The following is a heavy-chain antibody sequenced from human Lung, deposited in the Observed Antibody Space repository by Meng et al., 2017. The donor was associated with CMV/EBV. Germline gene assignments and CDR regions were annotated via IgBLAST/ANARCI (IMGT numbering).Heavy chain of an antibody. Sequence: VELVGSGGGLAQPGGSLRLSCATVGFSVNDKYMSWVRQPPGKGLEWVSIIYRGDNTYYADSVKGRFTVSRDNSKNTMYLQMNSLRVEDTAVYYCTGDSQLHPNLDYWGQGTLVTVSS. CDR3: TGDSQLHPNLDY. CDR2: IYRGDNT. J-gene: IGHJ4*02. CDR1: GFSVNDKY. V-gene: IGHV3-66*01. D-gene: IGHD3-10*01.